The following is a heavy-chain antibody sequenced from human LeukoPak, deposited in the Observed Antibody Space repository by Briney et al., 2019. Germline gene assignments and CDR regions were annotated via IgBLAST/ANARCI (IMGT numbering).Heavy chain of an antibody. J-gene: IGHJ6*02. V-gene: IGHV3-21*01. CDR2: ISSDSNYI. CDR1: GFTFDDYA. D-gene: IGHD3-22*01. CDR3: ARVPSSGFPYYYYYGMDV. Sequence: GGSLRLSCAASGFTFDDYAMHWVRQAPGKGPEWVSSISSDSNYIYYADSVKGRFTISRDNSKNTLYLQMNSLRAEDTAVYYCARVPSSGFPYYYYYGMDVWGQGTTVTVSS.